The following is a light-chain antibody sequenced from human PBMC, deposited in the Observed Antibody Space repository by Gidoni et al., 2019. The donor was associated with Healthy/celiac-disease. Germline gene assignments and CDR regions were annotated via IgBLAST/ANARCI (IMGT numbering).Light chain of an antibody. CDR2: DDS. V-gene: IGLV3-21*03. Sequence: SYVLTPPPSVSVAPGKTARITGGGNNIGGKSVNWYQQKPGQAPVLVVYDDSDRPSGIPERFSGSNSGNTATLTISRVEAGDEADYYCQVWDSSSDPHVVFGGGTKLTVL. CDR1: NIGGKS. J-gene: IGLJ2*01. CDR3: QVWDSSSDPHVV.